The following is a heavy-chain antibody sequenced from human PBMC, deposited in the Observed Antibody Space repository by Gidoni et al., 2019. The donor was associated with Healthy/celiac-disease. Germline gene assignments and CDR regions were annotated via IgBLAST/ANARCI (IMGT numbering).Heavy chain of an antibody. V-gene: IGHV1-69*01. CDR3: AREGDSLYYDSSGYYYDF. Sequence: QVQLVQSGAEVKKPGSSVKVSCRASGGTFSSYAISWVRQAPGQGLEWMGGIIPIFGTANYAQKFQGRVTITADESTSTAYMELSSLRSEDTAVYYCAREGDSLYYDSSGYYYDFWGQGTLVTVSS. J-gene: IGHJ4*02. CDR2: IIPIFGTA. D-gene: IGHD3-22*01. CDR1: GGTFSSYA.